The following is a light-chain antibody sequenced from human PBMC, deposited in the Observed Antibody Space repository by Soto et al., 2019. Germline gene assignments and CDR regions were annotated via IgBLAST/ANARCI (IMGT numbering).Light chain of an antibody. J-gene: IGLJ1*01. CDR2: DVT. V-gene: IGLV2-14*01. Sequence: QSALTQPASVSGSPGQSITIPCTGTSIDVGAFNYVSWYRQFPGKAPQLIIYDVTSRPSGVSNRFSGSKSGNTASLTISGLQAEDDAEYYCSSYIRTNTPFIFGTGTMLT. CDR3: SSYIRTNTPFI. CDR1: SIDVGAFNY.